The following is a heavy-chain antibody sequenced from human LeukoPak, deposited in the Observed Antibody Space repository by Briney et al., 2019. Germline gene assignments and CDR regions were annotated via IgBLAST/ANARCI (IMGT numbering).Heavy chain of an antibody. Sequence: SSETLSLTCTVSGVSISSYYWSWIRQPPGKGLEWIGYIYYSGSTNYNPSLKSRVTISVDTSKSQFSLKLSSVTAADTAVYYCARARGYYDSSGYYYSYYFDYWGQGTLVTVSS. J-gene: IGHJ4*02. V-gene: IGHV4-59*01. CDR2: IYYSGST. D-gene: IGHD3-22*01. CDR3: ARARGYYDSSGYYYSYYFDY. CDR1: GVSISSYY.